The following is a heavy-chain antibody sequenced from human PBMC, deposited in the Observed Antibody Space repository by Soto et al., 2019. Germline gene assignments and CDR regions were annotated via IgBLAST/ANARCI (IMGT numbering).Heavy chain of an antibody. CDR3: AYLPCSGGSCYWFSFAGMDV. D-gene: IGHD2-15*01. J-gene: IGHJ6*02. V-gene: IGHV2-5*02. CDR1: GFSLRTIGVG. Sequence: QITLKESGPTLGKPTQTLTLTCTFSGFSLRTIGVGVAWIRQPAGKALEWLALIYWDDDKRYRPSLERRLTLTKDTSKNQVVLTMTNMDSVDTATYFCAYLPCSGGSCYWFSFAGMDVWGQGTTVTVSS. CDR2: IYWDDDK.